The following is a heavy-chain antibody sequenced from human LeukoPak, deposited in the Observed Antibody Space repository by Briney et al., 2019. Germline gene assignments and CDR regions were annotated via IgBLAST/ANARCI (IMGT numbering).Heavy chain of an antibody. J-gene: IGHJ4*02. CDR3: ARDQYYYDSSGYYRIDY. V-gene: IGHV3-73*01. CDR2: IRSKANSYAT. CDR1: GFTFSGSA. Sequence: GGSLRLSCAASGFTFSGSAMHWVRQASGKGLEWVGRIRSKANSYATAYAASVKGRFTISRDDSKNTAYLQMNSLKTEDTAVYYCARDQYYYDSSGYYRIDYWGQGTLVTVSS. D-gene: IGHD3-22*01.